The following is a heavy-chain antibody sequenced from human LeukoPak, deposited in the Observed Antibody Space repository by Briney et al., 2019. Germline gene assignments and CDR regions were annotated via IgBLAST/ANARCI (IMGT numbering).Heavy chain of an antibody. V-gene: IGHV3-66*01. D-gene: IGHD1-26*01. CDR3: ARLLGSGSYKYFDY. CDR1: GFTVSSNY. J-gene: IGHJ4*02. CDR2: IYSGGST. Sequence: GGSLRLSCAASGFTVSSNYMSWVRQAPGKGLEWVSVIYSGGSTYYADSVKGRFTISRDNSKNTLYLQMNSLRAEDTAVYYCARLLGSGSYKYFDYWGQGTLVTVSS.